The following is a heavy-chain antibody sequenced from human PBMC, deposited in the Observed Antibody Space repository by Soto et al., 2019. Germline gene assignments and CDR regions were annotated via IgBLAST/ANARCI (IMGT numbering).Heavy chain of an antibody. CDR1: GFTFSSYA. D-gene: IGHD3-9*01. V-gene: IGHV3-23*01. CDR2: ISGSGGST. Sequence: GGSLRLSCAASGFTFSSYAMSWVRQAPGKGLEWVSAISGSGGSTYYADSVKGRFTISRDNSKNTLYLQMNSLRAEDTAVYYCAKGLGYDILTGYYIGAFDIWGQGTMVTVSS. J-gene: IGHJ3*02. CDR3: AKGLGYDILTGYYIGAFDI.